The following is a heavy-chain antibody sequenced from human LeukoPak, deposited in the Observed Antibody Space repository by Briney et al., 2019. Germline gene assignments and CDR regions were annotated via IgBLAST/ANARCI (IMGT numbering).Heavy chain of an antibody. V-gene: IGHV4-34*01. J-gene: IGHJ3*02. CDR2: INHSGST. D-gene: IGHD2/OR15-2a*01. CDR1: GGSFSVYY. CDR3: ARANREDAFDI. Sequence: PSETLSLTCAVYGGSFSVYYWSWIRQPPGKGLEWIGEINHSGSTNHNPSLKSRVTISVDTSKNQFSLKLSSVTAADTAVYYCARANREDAFDIWGQGTMVTVSS.